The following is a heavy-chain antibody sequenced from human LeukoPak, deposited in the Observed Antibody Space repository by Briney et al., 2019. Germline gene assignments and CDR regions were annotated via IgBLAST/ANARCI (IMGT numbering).Heavy chain of an antibody. Sequence: PGGSLRLSCADSGFTFSSYWMHWVRQAPGKGLVWVSRINSDGSSTSYADSVKGRFTISRDNSKNTLYLQMNSLRAEDTAVYYCAREVRSYYDRGLHWGQGTLVTVSS. J-gene: IGHJ4*02. V-gene: IGHV3-74*01. CDR3: AREVRSYYDRGLH. CDR1: GFTFSSYW. CDR2: INSDGSST. D-gene: IGHD1-26*01.